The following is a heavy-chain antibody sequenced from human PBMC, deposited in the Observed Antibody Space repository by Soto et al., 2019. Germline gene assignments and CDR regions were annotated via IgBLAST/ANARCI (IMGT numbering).Heavy chain of an antibody. CDR3: ARSSDILTGSDY. CDR2: INAGNGNT. D-gene: IGHD3-9*01. CDR1: GYTFTSYG. V-gene: IGHV1-3*01. J-gene: IGHJ4*02. Sequence: ASVKVSCKASGYTFTSYGMHWVRQAPGQRLEWMGWINAGNGNTKYSQKFQGRVTITRDTSASTAYMELSSLRSEDTAVYYCARSSDILTGSDYWGQGTLVTVSS.